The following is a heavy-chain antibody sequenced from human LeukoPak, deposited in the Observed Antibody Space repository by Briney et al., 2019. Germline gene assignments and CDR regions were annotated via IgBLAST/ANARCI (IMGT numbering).Heavy chain of an antibody. J-gene: IGHJ5*02. CDR1: GYTFTDYY. CDR3: GRGGIAATGNWFDP. Sequence: GASVTVSCRASGYTFTDYYMHWVRQAPGQGLEWMGWINPNSGGTSYAQKFQGRVTMTRDTSISTAYMELRRLSSDDTALYYCGRGGIAATGNWFDPWGQGTLVTVSS. CDR2: INPNSGGT. V-gene: IGHV1-2*02. D-gene: IGHD6-13*01.